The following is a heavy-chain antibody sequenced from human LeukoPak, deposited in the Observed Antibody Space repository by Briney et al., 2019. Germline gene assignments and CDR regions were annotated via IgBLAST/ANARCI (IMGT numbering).Heavy chain of an antibody. J-gene: IGHJ4*02. CDR2: ISWDGGKT. D-gene: IGHD1-1*01. Sequence: GGSLRLSCAASGFTFSSYSMNWVRQVPGKGLEWLSLISWDGGKTNNGNSVKGRFTVSRDNSKNSLFLQMNSLKIDDSGYYYCTTGMFDFWGQGTLVTVSS. CDR3: TTGMFDF. V-gene: IGHV3-43*01. CDR1: GFTFSSYS.